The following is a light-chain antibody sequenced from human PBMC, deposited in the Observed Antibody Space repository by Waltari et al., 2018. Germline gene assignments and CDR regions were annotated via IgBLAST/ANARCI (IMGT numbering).Light chain of an antibody. CDR1: STTLTNS. J-gene: IGLJ3*02. CDR2: KAY. V-gene: IGLV1-47*01. Sequence: QSVLTQPPSASGAPGQEVSIPCSGGSTTLTNSVFWFQQFPGTAPKLIAYKAYERPPGGTDRFSGAKSGDSGSLAISGRRCADEADYYCATWDDSLNGWVFGGGTKLTVL. CDR3: ATWDDSLNGWV.